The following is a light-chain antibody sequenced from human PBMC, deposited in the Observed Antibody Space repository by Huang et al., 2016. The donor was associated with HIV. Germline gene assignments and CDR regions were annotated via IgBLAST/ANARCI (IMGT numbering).Light chain of an antibody. CDR3: QQYNAYST. Sequence: DIQMTQSPSTLSASVGDRVTITCRASQRISSWLAWYQQKPGEAPKRLIYDASTLESGGRLRFSGSGSGTEFTLTISSLQPDDFATYYCQQYNAYSTFGQGTKLEIK. CDR2: DAS. CDR1: QRISSW. V-gene: IGKV1-5*01. J-gene: IGKJ2*01.